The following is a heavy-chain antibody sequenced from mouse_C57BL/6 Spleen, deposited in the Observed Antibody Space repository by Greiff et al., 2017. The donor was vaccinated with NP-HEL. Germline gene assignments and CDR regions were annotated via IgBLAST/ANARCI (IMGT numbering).Heavy chain of an antibody. CDR3: ARGSNYSYYFDY. Sequence: VQLQQSGAELVMPGASVKLSCKASGYTFTSYWMHWVKQRPGQGLEWIGEIDPSDSYTNYNQKFKGKSTLTVDTSSSTAYMQLSSLTSEDSAVYYCARGSNYSYYFDYWGQGTTLTVSS. V-gene: IGHV1-69*01. J-gene: IGHJ2*01. CDR2: IDPSDSYT. CDR1: GYTFTSYW. D-gene: IGHD2-5*01.